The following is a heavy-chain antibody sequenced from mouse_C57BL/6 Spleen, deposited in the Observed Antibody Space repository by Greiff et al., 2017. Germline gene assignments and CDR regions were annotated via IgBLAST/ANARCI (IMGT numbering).Heavy chain of an antibody. CDR2: IHPNSGST. D-gene: IGHD2-1*01. J-gene: IGHJ2*01. CDR3: ARGDGNFPYFDY. V-gene: IGHV1-64*01. CDR1: GYTFTSYW. Sequence: VKLQESGAELVKPGASVKLSCKASGYTFTSYWMHWVKQRPGQGLEWIGMIHPNSGSTNYNEKFKSKATLTVDKSSSTAYMQLSSLTSEDSAVYYCARGDGNFPYFDYWGQGTTLTVSS.